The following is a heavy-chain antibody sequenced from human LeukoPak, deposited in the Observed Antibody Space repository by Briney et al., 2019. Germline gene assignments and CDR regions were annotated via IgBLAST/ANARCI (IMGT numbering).Heavy chain of an antibody. D-gene: IGHD3-22*01. CDR2: IKQDGSEK. CDR3: ARDGQYYDSSGYYEA. J-gene: IGHJ5*02. Sequence: GGSLRLSCASAGFTFSSIWMSWVRQAPGKGLEWVANIKQDGSEKYYVDSVKGRFTISRDNAKNSLYLQMNSLRAEDTAVYYCARDGQYYDSSGYYEAWGQGTLVTVSS. CDR1: GFTFSSIW. V-gene: IGHV3-7*04.